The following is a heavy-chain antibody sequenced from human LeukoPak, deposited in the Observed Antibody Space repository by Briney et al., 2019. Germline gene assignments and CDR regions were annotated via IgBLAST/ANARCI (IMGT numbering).Heavy chain of an antibody. CDR2: IKQDGSEK. CDR1: GFTSSSYW. CDR3: ARDSTNGVCYDY. J-gene: IGHJ4*02. Sequence: GGSLRLTCAASGFTSSSYWMSWVRQAPGKGLEWVANIKQDGSEKYYVDSVKGRFTISRDNAKNSLYLQMNSLRAEDTAVYYCARDSTNGVCYDYWGQGTLVTVSS. V-gene: IGHV3-7*01. D-gene: IGHD2-8*01.